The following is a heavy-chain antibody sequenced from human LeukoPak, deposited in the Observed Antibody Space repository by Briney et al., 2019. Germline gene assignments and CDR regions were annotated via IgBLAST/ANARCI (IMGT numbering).Heavy chain of an antibody. D-gene: IGHD4-23*01. J-gene: IGHJ4*02. CDR2: ISATGGST. V-gene: IGHV3-23*01. CDR3: ARVQTTVVSPPDS. Sequence: PGGSLRLSCAASEFTFSNAWMSWVRQAPGKGLEWVSTISATGGSTFYADSVKGRFTISRDNSKDTLYLQINSLRAEDTAVYFCARVQTTVVSPPDSWGQGTLVTVSS. CDR1: EFTFSNAW.